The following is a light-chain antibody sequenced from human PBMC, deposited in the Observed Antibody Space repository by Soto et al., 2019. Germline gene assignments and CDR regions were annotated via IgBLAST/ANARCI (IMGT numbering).Light chain of an antibody. CDR2: KDT. Sequence: SYELTQTPSVSVSPGQTATITCYGDELPKQFVFWYQQKPGQAPVLVIQKDTERPSGIPERFSGSTSGTLVTLTISGVQAEDEADYYCQSADNSGVVFGGGTKVTVL. CDR1: ELPKQF. V-gene: IGLV3-25*02. CDR3: QSADNSGVV. J-gene: IGLJ2*01.